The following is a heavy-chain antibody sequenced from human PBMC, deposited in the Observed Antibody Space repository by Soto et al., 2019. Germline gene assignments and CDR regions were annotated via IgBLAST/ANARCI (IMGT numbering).Heavy chain of an antibody. J-gene: IGHJ6*02. CDR1: GFTFSSYA. V-gene: IGHV3-23*01. CDR2: ISNDGTSI. CDR3: ARDEPNYDFWRRGLDV. D-gene: IGHD3-3*01. Sequence: GSLRLSCAASGFTFSSYAMSWVRQAPGKGLEWVSGISNDGTSINYAGTVKGRFTISRDNDKNTLYLQMNSLRAEDTAVYYCARDEPNYDFWRRGLDVWGQGTTVTVSS.